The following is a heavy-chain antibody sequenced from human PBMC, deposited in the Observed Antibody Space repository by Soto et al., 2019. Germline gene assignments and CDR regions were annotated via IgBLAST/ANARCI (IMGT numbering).Heavy chain of an antibody. J-gene: IGHJ3*02. V-gene: IGHV4-59*01. CDR2: IYYSGST. CDR1: GGSISSYY. CDR3: ARVDCSSTSCYKAFDI. Sequence: SETLPLTCTVSGGSISSYYWSWIRQPPGKGLEWIGYIYYSGSTNYNPSLKSRVTISVDTSKNQFSLKLSSVTAADTAVYYCARVDCSSTSCYKAFDIWGQGTMVTVSS. D-gene: IGHD2-2*02.